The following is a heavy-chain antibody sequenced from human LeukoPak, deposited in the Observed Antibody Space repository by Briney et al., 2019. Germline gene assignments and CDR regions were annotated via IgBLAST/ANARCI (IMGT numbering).Heavy chain of an antibody. CDR3: TTLLYDSSGYYWDDAFDI. V-gene: IGHV1-69*01. D-gene: IGHD3-22*01. CDR1: GGTFSSYA. Sequence: SVKVSCKASGGTFSSYAISWVRQAPGQGLEWMGGIIPIFGTANYAQKFQGRVTITADESTSTAYMKLSSLRSEDTAVYYCTTLLYDSSGYYWDDAFDIWGQGTMVTVSS. J-gene: IGHJ3*02. CDR2: IIPIFGTA.